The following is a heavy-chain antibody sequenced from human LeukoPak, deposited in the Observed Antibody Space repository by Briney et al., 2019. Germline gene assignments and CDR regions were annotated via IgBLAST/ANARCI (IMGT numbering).Heavy chain of an antibody. V-gene: IGHV5-51*01. J-gene: IGHJ3*02. CDR3: AFYYDSSGPEAFDI. CDR1: GYSFTSYW. CDR2: IYPGDSDT. Sequence: GESLKISCKGSGYSFTSYWVGWLRQMPGKGLEWMGIIYPGDSDTRYSPSFQGQVTISADKSISTAYLQWSSLKASDTAMYYCAFYYDSSGPEAFDIWGQGTMVTVSS. D-gene: IGHD3-22*01.